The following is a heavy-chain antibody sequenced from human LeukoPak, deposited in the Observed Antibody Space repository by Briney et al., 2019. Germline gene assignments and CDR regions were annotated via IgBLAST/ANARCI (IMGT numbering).Heavy chain of an antibody. V-gene: IGHV3-30-3*01. CDR3: ARDRYSSGWYGDFDC. CDR1: GFTFNSYA. J-gene: IGHJ4*02. D-gene: IGHD6-19*01. CDR2: ISSDGSNN. Sequence: TGRSLRLSCAASGFTFNSYAMHWVRQAPGKGLEWVAVISSDGSNNYYADSVKGRFTISRDNSKNTLYLQVNSLRAEDTAVYYCARDRYSSGWYGDFDCWGQGTLVTVSS.